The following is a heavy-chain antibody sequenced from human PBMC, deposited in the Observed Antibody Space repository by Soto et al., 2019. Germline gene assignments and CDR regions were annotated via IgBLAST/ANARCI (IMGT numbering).Heavy chain of an antibody. CDR3: AREGSRWYKDYYYYGMDV. V-gene: IGHV4-61*01. CDR2: IYYSGST. Sequence: PSETLSLTCTVSGGSVSSGSYYWSWIRQPPGKGLEWIGYIYYSGSTNYNPSLKSRVTISVDTSKNQFPLKLSSVTAADTAVYYCAREGSRWYKDYYYYGMDVWGQGTTVTVSS. CDR1: GGSVSSGSYY. J-gene: IGHJ6*02. D-gene: IGHD6-13*01.